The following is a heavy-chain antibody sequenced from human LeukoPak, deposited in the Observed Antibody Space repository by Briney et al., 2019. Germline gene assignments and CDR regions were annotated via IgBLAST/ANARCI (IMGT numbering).Heavy chain of an antibody. J-gene: IGHJ5*02. CDR2: IYYSGST. D-gene: IGHD6-13*01. CDR1: GGSISSYY. V-gene: IGHV4-59*01. Sequence: SETLSLTCTVSGGSISSYYWSWIRQPPGKGLEWIGYIYYSGSTNYNPSLKSRVTISVDTSKNQFSLKLGSVTAADTAVYYCAREAADGSIWFDPWGQGTLVTVSS. CDR3: AREAADGSIWFDP.